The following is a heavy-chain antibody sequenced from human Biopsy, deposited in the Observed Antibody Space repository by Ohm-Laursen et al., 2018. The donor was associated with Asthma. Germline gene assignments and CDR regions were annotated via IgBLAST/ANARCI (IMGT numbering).Heavy chain of an antibody. CDR3: AKRRGYSGHDNDY. J-gene: IGHJ4*02. CDR1: GFTFSSYY. CDR2: IKSDGSST. V-gene: IGHV3-74*01. D-gene: IGHD5-12*01. Sequence: GSLRLSCTASGFTFSSYYMHWVRQAPGKGLVWVSNIKSDGSSTSYADSVKGRFTISRDNSKNTLYLQMNSLRTEDTAVYYCAKRRGYSGHDNDYWGQGTLVSVSS.